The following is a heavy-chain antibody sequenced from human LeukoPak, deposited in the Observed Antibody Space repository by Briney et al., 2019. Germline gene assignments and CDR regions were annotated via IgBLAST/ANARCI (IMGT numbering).Heavy chain of an antibody. Sequence: ASVKVSCKASGYTFTSYYMHWVRQAPGQGLEWMGIINPSGGSTSYAQKFQGRVTMTRDTSISTAYMELSRLRSDDTAVYYCARSWDYYDSSGYHSFDYWGQGTLVTVSS. CDR2: INPSGGST. CDR1: GYTFTSYY. V-gene: IGHV1-46*01. CDR3: ARSWDYYDSSGYHSFDY. D-gene: IGHD3-22*01. J-gene: IGHJ4*02.